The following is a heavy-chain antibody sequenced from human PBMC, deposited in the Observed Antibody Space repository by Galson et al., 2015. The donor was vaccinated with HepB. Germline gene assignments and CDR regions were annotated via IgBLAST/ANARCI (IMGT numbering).Heavy chain of an antibody. CDR2: VMSGSGGA. Sequence: SLRLSCAASGFTFSSYGMFWVRQAPGKGLEWVSAVMSGSGGAFYADSVKGRFTISRDNSKNTLSLQMNSLGAEDTAVYYCAKCGVLSSGWCNYFDPWGQGTLVTVSS. V-gene: IGHV3-23*01. CDR3: AKCGVLSSGWCNYFDP. CDR1: GFTFSSYG. D-gene: IGHD6-19*01. J-gene: IGHJ5*02.